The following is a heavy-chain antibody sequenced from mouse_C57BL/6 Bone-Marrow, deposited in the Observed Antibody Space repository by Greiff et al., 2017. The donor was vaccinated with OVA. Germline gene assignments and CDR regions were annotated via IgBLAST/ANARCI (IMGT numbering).Heavy chain of an antibody. J-gene: IGHJ4*01. CDR1: GFTFSSYA. Sequence: EVQVVESGAGLVKPGGSLKLSCATSGFTFSSYAMSWVRQTPEKRLEWVAYISRGGDYIYYAYTVKGRYTISRDNARNTLYLQMSSLKTEDTAMFYCTRLLDAMDYGGQGTSVTVSA. D-gene: IGHD2-1*01. CDR3: TRLLDAMDY. V-gene: IGHV5-9-1*02. CDR2: ISRGGDYI.